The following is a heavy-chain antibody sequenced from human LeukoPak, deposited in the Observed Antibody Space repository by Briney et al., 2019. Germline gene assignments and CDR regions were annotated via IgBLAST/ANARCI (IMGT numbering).Heavy chain of an antibody. CDR2: IKQDGSEK. CDR1: GFTFSSYW. CDR3: ASYYYYYMDV. V-gene: IGHV3-7*01. J-gene: IGHJ6*03. Sequence: QTGGSPRFSCAASGFTFSSYWMSWVRQAPGKGLEWVANIKQDGSEKYYVDSVKGRFTISRDNAKNSLYLQMNSLRAEDTAVYYCASYYYYYMDVWGKGTMVTVSS.